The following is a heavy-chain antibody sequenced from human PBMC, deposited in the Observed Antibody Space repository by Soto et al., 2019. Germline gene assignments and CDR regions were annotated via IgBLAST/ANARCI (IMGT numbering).Heavy chain of an antibody. J-gene: IGHJ3*02. CDR2: INPNSGGT. Sequence: ASVKVSCKASGYTFTGYYMHWVRQAPGQGLEWMGWINPNSGGTNYAQKFQGWVTMTRDTSISTAYMELSRLRSDDTAVYYCARAGVYYDSTDAFDIWGQGTMVTVSS. D-gene: IGHD3-22*01. V-gene: IGHV1-2*04. CDR1: GYTFTGYY. CDR3: ARAGVYYDSTDAFDI.